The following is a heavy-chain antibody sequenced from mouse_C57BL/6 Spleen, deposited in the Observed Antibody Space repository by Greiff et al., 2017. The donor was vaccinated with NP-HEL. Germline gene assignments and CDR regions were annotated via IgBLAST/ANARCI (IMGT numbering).Heavy chain of an antibody. D-gene: IGHD2-14*01. CDR1: GYTFTSYW. CDR2: IYPGSGST. Sequence: QVQLKQPGAELVKPGASVKMSCKASGYTFTSYWITWVKQRPGQGLEWIGDIYPGSGSTNYNEKFKSKATLTVDTSSSTAYMQLSSLTSEDSAVYYCATYRGDSWFAYWGQGTLVAVSA. J-gene: IGHJ3*01. CDR3: ATYRGDSWFAY. V-gene: IGHV1-55*01.